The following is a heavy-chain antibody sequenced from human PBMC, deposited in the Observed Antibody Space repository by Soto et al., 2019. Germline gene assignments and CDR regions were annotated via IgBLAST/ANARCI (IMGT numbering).Heavy chain of an antibody. J-gene: IGHJ6*02. CDR2: MNPKSGHT. D-gene: IGHD4-17*01. V-gene: IGHV1-8*01. CDR1: GYTFSSYD. CDR3: ARTDGDLDV. Sequence: QVQLVQSGAEVKKPGASVKVSCKASGYTFSSYDINWVRQATGQGLEWMGWMNPKSGHTGSAQKFQGRVTMTRDTSISTAYKELSSLRSEDTAIYYCARTDGDLDVWGQGTTVTVSS.